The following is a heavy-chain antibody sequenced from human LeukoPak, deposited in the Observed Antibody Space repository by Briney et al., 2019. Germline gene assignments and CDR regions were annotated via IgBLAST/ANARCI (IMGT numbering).Heavy chain of an antibody. V-gene: IGHV3-23*01. CDR3: AKQMLTMVRGGPRNDAFDI. CDR2: ISGSGGST. CDR1: GFTFSSYA. D-gene: IGHD3-10*01. Sequence: GGSLRLSCAASGFTFSSYAMSWVRQAPGKGLEWVSAISGSGGSTYYADSVKGRFTISRDNPKNTLYLQMNSLRAEDTAVYYCAKQMLTMVRGGPRNDAFDIWGQGTMVTVSS. J-gene: IGHJ3*02.